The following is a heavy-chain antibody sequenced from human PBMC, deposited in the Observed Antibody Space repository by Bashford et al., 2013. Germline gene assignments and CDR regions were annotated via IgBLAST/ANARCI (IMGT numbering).Heavy chain of an antibody. J-gene: IGHJ4*02. V-gene: IGHV1-18*01. CDR2: ISAYNGQS. D-gene: IGHD4-23*01. CDR1: VTPLTAMV. Sequence: ASVKGSPARLLVTPLTAMVSVWGATGPLDKGLEWMGWISAYNGQSNFAPKFQARFTMTTDTSTNTAYMELRSPELRRHGRVFYCTRDYRDYGGDSGYFDYWGQGTLVTVSS. CDR3: TRDYRDYGGDSGYFDY.